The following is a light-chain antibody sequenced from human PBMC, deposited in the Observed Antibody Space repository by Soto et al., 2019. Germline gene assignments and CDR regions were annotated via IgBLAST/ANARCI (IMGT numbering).Light chain of an antibody. CDR3: CSYAGSSTYAV. Sequence: QSALTQPASVSRSPGQSITISCTGTSTDVGSYNLVSWYQQQPGKAPKLMIYEVSKRPSGVSNRFSGSKSGNTASLTISGLQAEDEADYYCCSYAGSSTYAVFGGGTKLTVL. CDR1: STDVGSYNL. V-gene: IGLV2-23*02. J-gene: IGLJ2*01. CDR2: EVS.